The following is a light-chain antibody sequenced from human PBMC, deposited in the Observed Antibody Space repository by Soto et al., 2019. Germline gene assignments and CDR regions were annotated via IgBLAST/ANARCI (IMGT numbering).Light chain of an antibody. CDR3: QQYNNWPIT. CDR2: GAS. J-gene: IGKJ5*01. CDR1: QSVSDN. Sequence: SPGERATLSCRASQSVSDNLAWYQQKPGQAPRLFIYGASARATGIPARFSGSGSGTEFTLTISSLQSEDFAVYYCQQYNNWPITFGQGTRLEIK. V-gene: IGKV3-15*01.